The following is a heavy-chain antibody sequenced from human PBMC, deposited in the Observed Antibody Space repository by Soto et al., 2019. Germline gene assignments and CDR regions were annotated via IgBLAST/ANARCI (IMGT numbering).Heavy chain of an antibody. CDR1: GYTFTRDY. V-gene: IGHV1-2*02. J-gene: IGHJ6*02. Sequence: ASVKVSCKASGYTFTRDYMHCVRQSPGQGXEWMGGINPNSGGTNYAQKFQGRATMTRDTSISTAYMELSRLTSDVTAVYYWARAGGYCSGGSCSSHYYYRMDVWGQGTTVTVSS. CDR3: ARAGGYCSGGSCSSHYYYRMDV. CDR2: INPNSGGT. D-gene: IGHD2-15*01.